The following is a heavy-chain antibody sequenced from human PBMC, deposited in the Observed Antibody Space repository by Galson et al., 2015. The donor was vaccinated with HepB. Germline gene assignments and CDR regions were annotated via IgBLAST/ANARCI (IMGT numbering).Heavy chain of an antibody. CDR3: ASHPDYGDC. Sequence: ETLSLTCTVSGVSIGTYYWSWFRQSPGKRMEWLGYLYSDGTTTYSPSLKSRISISVDTAKRRLSLTVRSVTAADTAVYSCASHPDYGDCWGQGTLVTVSS. V-gene: IGHV4-4*09. CDR1: GVSIGTYY. CDR2: LYSDGTT. J-gene: IGHJ4*01.